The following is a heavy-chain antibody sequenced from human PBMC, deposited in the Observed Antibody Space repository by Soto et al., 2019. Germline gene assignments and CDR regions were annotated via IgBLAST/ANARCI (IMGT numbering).Heavy chain of an antibody. D-gene: IGHD2-21*01. CDR3: AASCVGCGGFNYYGMDV. J-gene: IGHJ6*02. CDR1: GDSISSGGYY. Sequence: QVQLQESGPGLVKPSQTLSLTSTVSGDSISSGGYYWSWIRQHPGRGLEWIGYIYYSGSTYYNPSLKSPVTISVDTSKNQFSLKLTSVTAADTAVYYCAASCVGCGGFNYYGMDVWGQGTTVTVSS. CDR2: IYYSGST. V-gene: IGHV4-31*01.